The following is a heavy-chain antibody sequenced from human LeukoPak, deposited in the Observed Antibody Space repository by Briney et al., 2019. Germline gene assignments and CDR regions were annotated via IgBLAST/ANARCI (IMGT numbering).Heavy chain of an antibody. CDR1: GGSFSGYY. V-gene: IGHV4-34*01. CDR2: INHSGST. Sequence: ASETLSLTCAVYGGSFSGYYWSWIRQPPGKGLEWIGEINHSGSTYYNPSLKSRVTISVDTSKNQFSLKLSSVTAADTAVYYCARARRILRNGFDYWGQGTLVTVSS. D-gene: IGHD5/OR15-5a*01. CDR3: ARARRILRNGFDY. J-gene: IGHJ4*02.